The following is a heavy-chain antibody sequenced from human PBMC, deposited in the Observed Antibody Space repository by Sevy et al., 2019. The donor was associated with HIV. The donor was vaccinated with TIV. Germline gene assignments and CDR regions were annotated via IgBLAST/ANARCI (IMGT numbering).Heavy chain of an antibody. CDR3: TSGRLRYYFDY. CDR2: IRSKANTYAT. CDR1: GFTFSGSA. V-gene: IGHV3-73*01. Sequence: GGSLRLSCAASGFTFSGSAMHWVRQASGKGLEWVGRIRSKANTYATAYAASVKGRFTISRDDSKNTAYLQMNSLETEDTAVYYCTSGRLRYYFDYWGQGTLVTVSS. D-gene: IGHD4-17*01. J-gene: IGHJ4*02.